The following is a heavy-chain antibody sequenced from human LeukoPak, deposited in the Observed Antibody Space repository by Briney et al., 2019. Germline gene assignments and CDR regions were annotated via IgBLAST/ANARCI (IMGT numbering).Heavy chain of an antibody. CDR1: GGSISSSSYY. D-gene: IGHD3-3*01. CDR3: ASLYYDFWSGYYGKGGFDY. V-gene: IGHV4-39*01. Sequence: SETLSLTCTASGGSISSSSYYWGWVRQPPGKGLEWIGSIYYSGSTYYNPSLKSRVTISVDTSKNQFSLKLSSVTAADTAVYYCASLYYDFWSGYYGKGGFDYWGQGTLVTVSS. J-gene: IGHJ4*02. CDR2: IYYSGST.